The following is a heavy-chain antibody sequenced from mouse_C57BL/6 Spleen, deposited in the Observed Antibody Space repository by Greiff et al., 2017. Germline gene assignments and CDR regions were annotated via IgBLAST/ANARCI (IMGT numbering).Heavy chain of an antibody. CDR1: GYTFTDYE. Sequence: SGAELVRPGASVTLSCKASGYTFTDYEMHWVKQTPVHGLEWIGAIDPETGGTAYNQKFKGKAILTADKSSSTAYMELRSLTSEDSAVYYCTRSSLMFYGSHDYWGQGTTLTVSS. CDR3: TRSSLMFYGSHDY. V-gene: IGHV1-15*01. CDR2: IDPETGGT. J-gene: IGHJ2*01. D-gene: IGHD1-1*01.